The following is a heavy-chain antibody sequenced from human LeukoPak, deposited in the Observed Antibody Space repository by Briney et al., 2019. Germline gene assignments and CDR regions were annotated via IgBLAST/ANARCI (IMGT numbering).Heavy chain of an antibody. Sequence: PGGSLRLSCAASGFTFSDSYMTWIRQAPGKGLEWVSYITTSGSTIYADSLKGRFAISRDNAKNSLYLQMNSLRAEDTAVYYCAREDNSNWNIDYWGQGTLATVFS. V-gene: IGHV3-11*04. J-gene: IGHJ4*02. CDR1: GFTFSDSY. CDR2: ITTSGSTI. D-gene: IGHD1-1*01. CDR3: AREDNSNWNIDY.